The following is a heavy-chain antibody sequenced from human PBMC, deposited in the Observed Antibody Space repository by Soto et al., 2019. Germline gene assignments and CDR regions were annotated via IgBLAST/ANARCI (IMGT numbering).Heavy chain of an antibody. CDR3: ARDSFPNDYGDYVAYYYGMDV. V-gene: IGHV1-69*13. Sequence: GASVKVSCKASGGTFSSYAISWVRQAPGQGLEWMGGIIPIFGTANYAQKFQGRVTITADESTSTAYMELSSLRSEDTAVYYCARDSFPNDYGDYVAYYYGMDVWVQGTTVTVYS. D-gene: IGHD4-17*01. J-gene: IGHJ6*02. CDR2: IIPIFGTA. CDR1: GGTFSSYA.